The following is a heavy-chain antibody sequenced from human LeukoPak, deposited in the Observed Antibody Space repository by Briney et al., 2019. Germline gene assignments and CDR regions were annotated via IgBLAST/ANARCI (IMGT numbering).Heavy chain of an antibody. CDR3: AKVDDFWSEGAFDI. D-gene: IGHD3-3*01. J-gene: IGHJ3*02. Sequence: PGGSLRLSCAASGFTFSSYGMHWVRQAPGKGLEWVAFIRYDGSNKYYADSVKGRFTISRDNSKNTLYLQMNSLRAEDTAVYYCAKVDDFWSEGAFDIWGQGTMVTVSS. V-gene: IGHV3-30*02. CDR2: IRYDGSNK. CDR1: GFTFSSYG.